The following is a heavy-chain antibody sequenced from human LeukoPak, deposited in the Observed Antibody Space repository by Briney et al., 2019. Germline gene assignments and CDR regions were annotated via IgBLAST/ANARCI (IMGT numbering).Heavy chain of an antibody. CDR2: IYYSGST. Sequence: SETLSLTCTVSGGSISSGGCYWSWIRQHPGKGLEWIGYIYYSGSTYYNPSLKSRVTISVDTSKNQFSLKLSSVTAADTAVYYCSSMVRGAPPFYYYYGMDVWGQGTTVTVSS. D-gene: IGHD3-10*01. J-gene: IGHJ6*02. V-gene: IGHV4-31*03. CDR3: SSMVRGAPPFYYYYGMDV. CDR1: GGSISSGGCY.